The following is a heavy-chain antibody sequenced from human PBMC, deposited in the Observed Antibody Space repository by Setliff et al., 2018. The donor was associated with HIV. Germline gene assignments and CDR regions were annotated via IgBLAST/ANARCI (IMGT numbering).Heavy chain of an antibody. J-gene: IGHJ4*02. V-gene: IGHV5-51*01. CDR2: IYPRDSDT. Sequence: GESLKISCQGSGYIFTSYWIGWVRQMPGKGLEWMGIIYPRDSDTKYSPSFQGQVTISADKAINTAYLQWMSLKASDAAMYYCASARIPTGGTSTSFDYWGQGTLVTVSS. CDR3: ASARIPTGGTSTSFDY. CDR1: GYIFTSYW. D-gene: IGHD1-1*01.